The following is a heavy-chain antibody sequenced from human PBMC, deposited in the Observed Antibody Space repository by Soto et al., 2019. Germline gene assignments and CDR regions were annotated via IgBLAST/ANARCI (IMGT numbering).Heavy chain of an antibody. J-gene: IGHJ5*02. D-gene: IGHD1-26*01. Sequence: AVKVSCKASGGTFSSYAISSVRQAPGQGLEWMGGIIPIFGTANYAQKFQGRVTITAHESTSTAYMELSSLRSEDTAVYYCASSGGSYGVDWFDPWGQGTLVTVSS. CDR2: IIPIFGTA. CDR1: GGTFSSYA. V-gene: IGHV1-69*13. CDR3: ASSGGSYGVDWFDP.